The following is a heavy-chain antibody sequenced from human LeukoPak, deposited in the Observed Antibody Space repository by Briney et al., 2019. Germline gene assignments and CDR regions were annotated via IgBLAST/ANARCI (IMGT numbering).Heavy chain of an antibody. CDR2: ISSSGSTI. CDR3: ARGGNDFWSGYPAEYFQH. CDR1: GFTFSSYE. V-gene: IGHV3-48*03. Sequence: GGSLRLSCAASGFTFSSYEMNWVRQAPGKGLEGVSYISSSGSTIYYADAVKGRSTISRDNDKNSLYLQMNSLRAEDTAVYYCARGGNDFWSGYPAEYFQHWGQGTLVTVSS. D-gene: IGHD3-3*01. J-gene: IGHJ1*01.